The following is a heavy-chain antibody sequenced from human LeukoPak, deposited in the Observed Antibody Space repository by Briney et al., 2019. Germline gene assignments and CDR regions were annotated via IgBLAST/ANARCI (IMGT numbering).Heavy chain of an antibody. CDR3: AREVIGGRITLVRGYDGMDV. V-gene: IGHV1-69*04. CDR2: IIPILGIA. J-gene: IGHJ6*02. CDR1: GGTFSSYA. Sequence: ASVKVSCKASGGTFSSYAISWVRQAPGQGLEWMGRIIPILGIANYAQKFQGRVTITADKSTSTAYMELSSLRSEDTAEYYCAREVIGGRITLVRGYDGMDVWGQGTTVTVSS. D-gene: IGHD3-10*01.